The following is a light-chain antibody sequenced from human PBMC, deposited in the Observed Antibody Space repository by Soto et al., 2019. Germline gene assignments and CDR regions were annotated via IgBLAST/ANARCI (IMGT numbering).Light chain of an antibody. CDR1: SSNIGGNS. CDR2: HND. J-gene: IGLJ3*02. V-gene: IGLV1-51*01. CDR3: GTWDSSMSAAGWV. Sequence: QSAMTQPPSVSAAPGQKVTISCSGSSSNIGGNSVSWYQQLPGTAPKLLIYHNDKRPSGIPDRFSGSKSGTSATLGITGLQTGDEADYYCGTWDSSMSAAGWVFGGGTKLTVL.